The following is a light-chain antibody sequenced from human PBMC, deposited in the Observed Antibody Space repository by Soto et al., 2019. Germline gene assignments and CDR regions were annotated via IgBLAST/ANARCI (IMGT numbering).Light chain of an antibody. CDR3: QKYDPAPLT. V-gene: IGKV1-27*01. CDR2: AAS. Sequence: DIQMTQSPSSLSASVGDRVTITCRASQGINNFLAWYQQKQGKVPKLLIYAASTLQSGVPSRFSGSGSGTDFTLTINSLQPEDVGTYYYQKYDPAPLTFGPGTTVDVK. J-gene: IGKJ3*01. CDR1: QGINNF.